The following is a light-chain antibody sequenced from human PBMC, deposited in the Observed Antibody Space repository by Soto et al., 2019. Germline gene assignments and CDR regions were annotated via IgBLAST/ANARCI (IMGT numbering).Light chain of an antibody. J-gene: IGLJ1*01. CDR3: CSYTRTSNHYL. V-gene: IGLV2-14*01. CDR1: SSDIGGYDY. CDR2: EVR. Sequence: QSVLTQPASVSGSPGQSITISCTGTSSDIGGYDYVSWYQQRPGKAPKLMIYEVRYRPSGVSNRFSGSKSGNTASLTISGLQDEDEPDSYCCSYTRTSNHYLFGSGTKVTVL.